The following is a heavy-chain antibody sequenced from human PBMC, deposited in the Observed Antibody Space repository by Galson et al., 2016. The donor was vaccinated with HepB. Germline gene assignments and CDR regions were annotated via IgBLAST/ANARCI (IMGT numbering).Heavy chain of an antibody. CDR1: GIAFSTYA. CDR3: ARVNGRNLDY. CDR2: ISSSSGIV. Sequence: SLRLSCAASGIAFSTYAMNWVRQAPGKGLEWVSYISSSSGIVYYGDSVKGRFTISRDNAKNSLYLNMNSLRDEDTAVYYCARVNGRNLDYWGQGTLVTVSS. V-gene: IGHV3-48*02. D-gene: IGHD2-8*01. J-gene: IGHJ4*02.